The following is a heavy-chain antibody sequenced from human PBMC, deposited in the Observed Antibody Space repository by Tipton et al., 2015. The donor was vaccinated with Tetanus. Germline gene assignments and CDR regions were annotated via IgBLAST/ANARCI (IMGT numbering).Heavy chain of an antibody. D-gene: IGHD2-21*02. CDR2: LYSGGGP. CDR1: GFSVSSNY. J-gene: IGHJ4*02. V-gene: IGHV3-53*01. CDR3: ARAPRYCGGDCYHFDY. Sequence: GSLRLSCAISGFSVSSNYLTWVRQAPGKGLEWVSVLYSGGGPNYADSVKGRFTISRDNSKNTLYLQMNSLRVEDTAIYYCARAPRYCGGDCYHFDYWGQGTLVTVSS.